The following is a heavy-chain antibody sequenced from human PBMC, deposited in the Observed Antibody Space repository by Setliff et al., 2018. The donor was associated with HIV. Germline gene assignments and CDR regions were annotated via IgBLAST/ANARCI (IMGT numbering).Heavy chain of an antibody. CDR2: INTNTGNP. CDR3: ARSHQPGWPLAEGCFQH. D-gene: IGHD6-19*01. J-gene: IGHJ1*01. CDR1: GYTFTSYA. V-gene: IGHV1-2*04. Sequence: GASVKVSCKASGYTFTSYAMNWVRQAPGQGLEWMGWINTNTGNPTYAQKFQGWVTMTRDTSISTAYMEVSRLRPDDTAVYYCARSHQPGWPLAEGCFQHWGQGTLVTVSS.